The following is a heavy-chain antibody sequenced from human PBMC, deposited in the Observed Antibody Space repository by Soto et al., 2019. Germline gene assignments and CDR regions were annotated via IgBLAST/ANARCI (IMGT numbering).Heavy chain of an antibody. V-gene: IGHV3-23*01. CDR1: GFTFSNYA. CDR2: ISESGLST. D-gene: IGHD3-9*01. CDR3: SKHGSLGPIILVITRLQS. J-gene: IGHJ5*01. Sequence: GGSLTLSCAASGFTFSNYAMSWVRQAPGKWLEWVSGISESGLSTYYADSVKGRFTISRDNSKDTLYVQMNSLRVEDTAVYYFSKHGSLGPIILVITRLQSSGHGTLDPVSS.